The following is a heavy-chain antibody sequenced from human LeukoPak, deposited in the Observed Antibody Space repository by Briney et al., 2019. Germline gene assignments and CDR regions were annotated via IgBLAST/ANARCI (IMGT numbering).Heavy chain of an antibody. CDR1: GFTFSSYA. CDR3: ARDGAMGYFDY. Sequence: GGSLRLSCAASGFTFSSYAMHWVRQAPGKGLEWVAVISYDGSNKYYADSVKGRFTISRDNSKNTLYLQMNSLRAEDTAAYYCARDGAMGYFDYWGQGTLVTVSS. CDR2: ISYDGSNK. J-gene: IGHJ4*02. V-gene: IGHV3-30-3*01. D-gene: IGHD5-24*01.